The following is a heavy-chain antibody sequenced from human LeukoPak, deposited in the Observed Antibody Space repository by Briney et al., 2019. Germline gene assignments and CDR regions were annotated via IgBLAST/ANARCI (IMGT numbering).Heavy chain of an antibody. Sequence: GASVKVSCKASGYTFTGYYMHWVRQAPGQGLERMGLINPNSGGTNYAQKCQGWVTMTRDTSISTAYRELSRLRSDDTAVYYCAISRRGYCSSTSCYGGWFDPWGQGNLVTVSS. J-gene: IGHJ5*02. D-gene: IGHD2-2*01. CDR1: GYTFTGYY. CDR2: INPNSGGT. CDR3: AISRRGYCSSTSCYGGWFDP. V-gene: IGHV1-2*04.